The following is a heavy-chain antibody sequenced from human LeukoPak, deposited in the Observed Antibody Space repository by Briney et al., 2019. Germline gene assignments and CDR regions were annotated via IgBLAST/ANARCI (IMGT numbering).Heavy chain of an antibody. CDR3: ARDPHCSSTNCPFDY. Sequence: SETLSLTCAVSGGSISSSGWWSWVRQPPGRGLEWIGYIYRSENTNYNPSLKSRVTMSVDKSKNQFSLKLSSVTAADTAVYYCARDPHCSSTNCPFDYWGQGTLVIVSS. V-gene: IGHV4-4*02. CDR2: IYRSENT. J-gene: IGHJ4*02. D-gene: IGHD2-2*01. CDR1: GGSISSSGW.